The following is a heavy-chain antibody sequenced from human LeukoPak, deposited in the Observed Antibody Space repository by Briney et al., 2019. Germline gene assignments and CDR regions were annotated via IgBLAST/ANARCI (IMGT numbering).Heavy chain of an antibody. V-gene: IGHV4-59*01. Sequence: SETLSLTCTVSGGSISSYYWSWIRQPPGKGLEWIGYIYYSGSTNYNPSLKSRVTISVDTSKNQFSLKLSSVTAADTAVYYCAREDSSGYSYFDYWGQGTLVAVSS. D-gene: IGHD3-22*01. J-gene: IGHJ4*02. CDR1: GGSISSYY. CDR3: AREDSSGYSYFDY. CDR2: IYYSGST.